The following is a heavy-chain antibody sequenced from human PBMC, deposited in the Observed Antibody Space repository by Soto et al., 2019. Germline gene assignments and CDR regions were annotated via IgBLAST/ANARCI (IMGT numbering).Heavy chain of an antibody. CDR2: ISYDGSNK. D-gene: IGHD3-3*01. J-gene: IGHJ4*02. V-gene: IGHV3-30*18. Sequence: PGGSLRLSCAASGFTFSSYGMHWVRQAPGKGLEWVAVISYDGSNKYYADSVKGRFTISRDNSKNTLYLQMNSLRAEDTAVYYCAKDQTTIFGVVIDNWGQGTLVSVSS. CDR1: GFTFSSYG. CDR3: AKDQTTIFGVVIDN.